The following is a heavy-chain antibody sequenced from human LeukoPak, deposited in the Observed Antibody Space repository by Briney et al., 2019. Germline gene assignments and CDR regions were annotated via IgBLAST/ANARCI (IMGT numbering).Heavy chain of an antibody. CDR2: INSSSSTI. CDR1: GFTFSS. CDR3: ARSMMTTVISFDY. J-gene: IGHJ4*02. Sequence: GGSLRLSCAASGFTFSSMNWVRQAPGKGLEWVSYINSSSSTIYYADSVKGRFTISRDNAKNSLYLQMNSLRAEDTAVYYCARSMMTTVISFDYWGQGTLVTVSS. D-gene: IGHD4-17*01. V-gene: IGHV3-48*01.